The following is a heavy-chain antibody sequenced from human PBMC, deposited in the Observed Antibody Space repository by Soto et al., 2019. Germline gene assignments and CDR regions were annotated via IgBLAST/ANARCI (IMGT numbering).Heavy chain of an antibody. Sequence: EVQLVESGGGLVKPGGSLRLSCAASGFTFSSYSMNWVRQAPGKGLEWVSSISSSSSYIYYADSVKGRFTISSDNANNSLYLQMNSLRAEDTAVYYCARGVGGSDSWYFDYWGQGTLVTVSS. CDR1: GFTFSSYS. CDR3: ARGVGGSDSWYFDY. D-gene: IGHD2-15*01. V-gene: IGHV3-21*01. J-gene: IGHJ4*02. CDR2: ISSSSSYI.